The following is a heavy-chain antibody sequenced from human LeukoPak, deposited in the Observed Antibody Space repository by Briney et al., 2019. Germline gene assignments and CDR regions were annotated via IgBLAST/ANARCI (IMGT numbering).Heavy chain of an antibody. CDR2: MNPNSGNT. CDR3: ARATKDDYSSGWYSLDY. V-gene: IGHV1-8*01. D-gene: IGHD6-19*01. CDR1: GYTFTSYD. Sequence: GASVKVSCMASGYTFTSYDINWVRQATGQGLEWMGWMNPNSGNTGYAQKFQGRVTMTRDTSISTAYVELSRLRSVDTAVYYCARATKDDYSSGWYSLDYWGQGTLVTVSS. J-gene: IGHJ4*02.